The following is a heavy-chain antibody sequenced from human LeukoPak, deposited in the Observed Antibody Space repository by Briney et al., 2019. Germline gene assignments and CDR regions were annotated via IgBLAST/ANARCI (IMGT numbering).Heavy chain of an antibody. Sequence: PSETLSLTCAVYGGSFSGYYWSWIRQPPGKGLEWIGEINHSGNTNYNPSPKSRVTISVDTSKNQFSLKLSSVTAADTAVYYCASTRGSGYIHDYWGQGTLVTVSS. V-gene: IGHV4-34*01. D-gene: IGHD3-22*01. CDR3: ASTRGSGYIHDY. J-gene: IGHJ4*02. CDR2: INHSGNT. CDR1: GGSFSGYY.